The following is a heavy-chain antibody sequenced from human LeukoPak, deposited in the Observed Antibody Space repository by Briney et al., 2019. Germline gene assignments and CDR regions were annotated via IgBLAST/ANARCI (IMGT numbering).Heavy chain of an antibody. J-gene: IGHJ4*02. V-gene: IGHV3-30-3*01. Sequence: TGGSLRLSCAASGFTFSSYAMHWVRQAPGKGLEWVAVISYDGSNKYYADSVKGRFTISRDNSKNTLYLQMNSLRAEDTAVYYCAREGVIAAAGAIDYWGQGTLVTVSS. CDR1: GFTFSSYA. D-gene: IGHD6-13*01. CDR3: AREGVIAAAGAIDY. CDR2: ISYDGSNK.